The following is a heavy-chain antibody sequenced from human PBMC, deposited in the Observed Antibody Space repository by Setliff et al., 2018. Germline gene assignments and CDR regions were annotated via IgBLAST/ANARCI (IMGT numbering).Heavy chain of an antibody. CDR3: ARDPGYPSGVAGGFDT. V-gene: IGHV4-61*09. Sequence: SETLSLTCSLSGDFISSGSYYWSWIRQAAGNGLEWIGHVSSRGNTNYNPSLKSRVTISIDTSSKHFSLILTSVTAADTAVYYCARDPGYPSGVAGGFDTWGQGTTVTVSS. J-gene: IGHJ3*02. D-gene: IGHD2-2*03. CDR2: VSSRGNT. CDR1: GDFISSGSYY.